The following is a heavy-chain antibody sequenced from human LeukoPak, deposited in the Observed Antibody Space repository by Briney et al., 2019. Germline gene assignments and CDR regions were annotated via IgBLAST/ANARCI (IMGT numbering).Heavy chain of an antibody. V-gene: IGHV3-23*01. J-gene: IGHJ4*02. CDR2: ISGSGGST. CDR3: ARHIGYDFDY. CDR1: GFTFSSYA. Sequence: GGSLRLSCAASGFTFSSYAMDWVRQAPGKGLEWVSAISGSGGSTYYADSVKGRFTISRDNSKNTLYLQMNILRAEDTAVYYCARHIGYDFDYWGQGTLVTVSS. D-gene: IGHD5-12*01.